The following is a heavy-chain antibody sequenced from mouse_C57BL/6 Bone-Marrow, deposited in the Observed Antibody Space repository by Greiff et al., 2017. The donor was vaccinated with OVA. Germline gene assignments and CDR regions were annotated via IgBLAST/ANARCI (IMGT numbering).Heavy chain of an antibody. CDR2: IAPNSGGT. J-gene: IGHJ1*03. V-gene: IGHV1-72*01. D-gene: IGHD2-4*01. Sequence: QVQLQQSGAELVKPGASVKLSCKASGYTFTSYWMPWVKQRPGRGLEWIGRIAPNSGGTKYTEKFKSKATLTVAKPSSKAYMQPSSLTYEYSAVYYGTRENDYDVWYFDVWGTRTTVTVSS. CDR1: GYTFTSYW. CDR3: TRENDYDVWYFDV.